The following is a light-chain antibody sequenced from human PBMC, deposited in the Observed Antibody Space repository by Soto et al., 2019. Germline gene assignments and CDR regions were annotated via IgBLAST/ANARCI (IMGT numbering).Light chain of an antibody. CDR2: RSD. Sequence: QSVLTQPPSTSGTPGQRVTISCSGSSSNIGGNHVYWYQQFPGMAPKLLMYRSDQRPTGVPDRFSGSKSGTSASLAISGLRSDDEADYYCSARDDSLSGVVFGGGTKVIVL. V-gene: IGLV1-47*01. J-gene: IGLJ2*01. CDR1: SSNIGGNH. CDR3: SARDDSLSGVV.